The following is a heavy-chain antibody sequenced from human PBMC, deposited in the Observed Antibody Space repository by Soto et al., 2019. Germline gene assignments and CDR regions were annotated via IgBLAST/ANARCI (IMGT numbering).Heavy chain of an antibody. J-gene: IGHJ3*01. Sequence: VELQQWGPGLLKPSETLSLTCAVNGGSFNGYYWTWIRQAPGTGLEWIGEINHSGSTDYDASLKSRVTILVDTSKNQFSLRLKSVTAAETAVYFCVRGVGLVTTPLRGPFDVWGQGTLVTVSS. V-gene: IGHV4-34*01. CDR1: GGSFNGYY. CDR2: INHSGST. D-gene: IGHD4-17*01. CDR3: VRGVGLVTTPLRGPFDV.